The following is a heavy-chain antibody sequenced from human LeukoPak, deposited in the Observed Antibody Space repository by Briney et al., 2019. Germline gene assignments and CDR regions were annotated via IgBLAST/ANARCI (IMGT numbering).Heavy chain of an antibody. J-gene: IGHJ5*02. D-gene: IGHD6-19*01. CDR3: ARGRGSSGWDNWFDP. Sequence: GASVKVSCKASGYTFTSYGISWVRQAPGQGLEWMGWISGYNGNTNYAQKFQGRVTMTIDTSTSTLYMELRSLRSDDTAVYYCARGRGSSGWDNWFDPWGQGTLVTVSS. V-gene: IGHV1-18*01. CDR1: GYTFTSYG. CDR2: ISGYNGNT.